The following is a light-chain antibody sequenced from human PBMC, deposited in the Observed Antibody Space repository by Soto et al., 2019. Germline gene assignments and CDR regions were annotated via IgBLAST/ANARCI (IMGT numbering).Light chain of an antibody. Sequence: TRAAVALAASVVDRVTITWRASQSVRSWLAWYQQKPGKAPKLLIYKASSLESGVPSRFSGSGSGTEFTLTISSLEPDDFATYYCLQSIRYGTFGQGTKVDI. CDR3: LQSIRYGT. CDR1: QSVRSW. V-gene: IGKV1-5*03. CDR2: KAS. J-gene: IGKJ1*01.